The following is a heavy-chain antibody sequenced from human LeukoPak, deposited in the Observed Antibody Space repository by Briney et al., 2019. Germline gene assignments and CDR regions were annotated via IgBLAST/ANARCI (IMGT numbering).Heavy chain of an antibody. V-gene: IGHV1-69*04. D-gene: IGHD2-2*01. Sequence: ASVKVSCKASGGTFSSYSISWVRQAPGQGPEWLGRITPNLAITDYAQKFRGRVTLTADKSTSTVYMELGSLASEDTAAYYCARDSALRCSSTSCYFDYWGQGTLVTVSS. J-gene: IGHJ4*02. CDR2: ITPNLAIT. CDR1: GGTFSSYS. CDR3: ARDSALRCSSTSCYFDY.